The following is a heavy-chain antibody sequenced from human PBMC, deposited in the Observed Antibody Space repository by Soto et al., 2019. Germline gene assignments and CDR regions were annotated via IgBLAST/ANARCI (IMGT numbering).Heavy chain of an antibody. Sequence: WTWIRQPPGRGLEWIGYISYSGTTNYNASLKSRVTISVDTSANQFSLRVRSVTAADTAVYYCARIRGLREVSPYFDLWGQGARFTVSS. J-gene: IGHJ4*02. CDR2: ISYSGTT. D-gene: IGHD3-16*01. CDR3: ARIRGLREVSPYFDL. V-gene: IGHV4-59*01.